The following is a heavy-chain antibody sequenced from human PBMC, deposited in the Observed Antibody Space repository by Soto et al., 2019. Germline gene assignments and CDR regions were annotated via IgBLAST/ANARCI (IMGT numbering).Heavy chain of an antibody. J-gene: IGHJ5*02. D-gene: IGHD1-1*01. Sequence: QITLKESGPTLVKPTQTLTLTCTFSGFSLSTSGVGVGWIRQPPGKALEWLALIYWDDDKRYSPSLKSRLTITKDTSKNQVVLTMTNMDPVDTATYYCAHSRPKLEPQVHWFDPWGQGTLVTVSS. V-gene: IGHV2-5*02. CDR2: IYWDDDK. CDR3: AHSRPKLEPQVHWFDP. CDR1: GFSLSTSGVG.